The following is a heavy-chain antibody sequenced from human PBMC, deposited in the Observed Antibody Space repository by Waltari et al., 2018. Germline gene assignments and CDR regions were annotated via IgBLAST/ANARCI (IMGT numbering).Heavy chain of an antibody. J-gene: IGHJ4*02. Sequence: QVQLVQSGAEVKKPGASVKVSCQVSGYTLSAVSMHWVRQAPGKGLEWMGGLDHEHGETIYAQKFQGRVTMTEDTATDTAYMEVTSLRSEDTAVYYCARLAHHGVSGGDFWGQGTLVTVSS. CDR3: ARLAHHGVSGGDF. V-gene: IGHV1-24*01. CDR1: GYTLSAVS. D-gene: IGHD3-10*01. CDR2: LDHEHGET.